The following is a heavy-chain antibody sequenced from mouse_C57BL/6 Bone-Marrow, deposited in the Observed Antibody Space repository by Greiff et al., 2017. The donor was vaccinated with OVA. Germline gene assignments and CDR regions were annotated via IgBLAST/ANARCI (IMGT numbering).Heavy chain of an antibody. CDR2: INPSNGGT. J-gene: IGHJ1*03. CDR1: GYTFTSYW. D-gene: IGHD1-1*01. CDR3: ARPPYGSSSYWYFDV. Sequence: VQLQQPGAELVKPGASVKLSCKASGYTFTSYWMHWVKQRPGQGLEWIGNINPSNGGTNYNEKFKSKATLTVDKSSSTAYMQLSSLTSEDSAVYYCARPPYGSSSYWYFDVWGTGTTVTVSS. V-gene: IGHV1-53*01.